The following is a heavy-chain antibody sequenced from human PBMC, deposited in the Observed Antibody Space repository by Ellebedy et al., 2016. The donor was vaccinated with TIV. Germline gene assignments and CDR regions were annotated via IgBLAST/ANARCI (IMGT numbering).Heavy chain of an antibody. CDR3: ARDYPLEGFYI. Sequence: AASVKVSCKASGYTFPTYAINWVRQAPGQGLEWMGWIHTKNGYPTYAQDFTGRFVFSLDTSVSTAYLQITPLKADDTAVYYCARDYPLEGFYIWGQGTMVTVSS. CDR1: GYTFPTYA. V-gene: IGHV7-4-1*02. J-gene: IGHJ3*02. D-gene: IGHD5-24*01. CDR2: IHTKNGYP.